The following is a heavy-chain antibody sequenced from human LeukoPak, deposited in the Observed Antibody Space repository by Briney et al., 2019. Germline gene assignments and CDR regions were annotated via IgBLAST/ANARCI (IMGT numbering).Heavy chain of an antibody. CDR3: ARLVGATGIVDY. CDR2: ISSSNSYI. D-gene: IGHD1-26*01. CDR1: GFTSSSYS. V-gene: IGHV3-21*01. Sequence: GGSLRPSCAASGFTSSSYSMNWVRQAPGKGLEWVSSISSSNSYIYFADSVKGRFTISRDNAKNSLYLQMNSVRAEDTAVYYCARLVGATGIVDYWGQGTLVTVSS. J-gene: IGHJ4*02.